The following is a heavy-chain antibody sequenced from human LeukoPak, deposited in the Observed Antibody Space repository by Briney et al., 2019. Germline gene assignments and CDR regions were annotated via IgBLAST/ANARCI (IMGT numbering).Heavy chain of an antibody. CDR2: ISSSSSYI. CDR3: AGDPRWFREFISPLY. Sequence: GGSLRLSCAASGFTFSIYSMSWVRQAPGKGLEWVSSISSSSSYIYYADSVKGRFTISRDNAKNSLYLQMNSLRAEDTAVYYCAGDPRWFREFISPLYWGQGTLVTVSS. J-gene: IGHJ4*02. D-gene: IGHD3-10*01. CDR1: GFTFSIYS. V-gene: IGHV3-21*01.